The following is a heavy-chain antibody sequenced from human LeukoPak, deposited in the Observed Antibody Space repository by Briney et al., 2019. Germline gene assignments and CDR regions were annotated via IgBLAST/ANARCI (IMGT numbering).Heavy chain of an antibody. J-gene: IGHJ4*02. CDR1: GFTFTSSA. CDR2: IVVGSGNT. Sequence: GASVKVSCKASGFTFTSSAMQWVRQARGQRLEWIGWIVVGSGNTNYAQKFQERVTITRDMSTSTAYMELSSLRSEDTAVYYCAAIGYSSGWPDYWGQGTLVTVSS. V-gene: IGHV1-58*02. D-gene: IGHD6-19*01. CDR3: AAIGYSSGWPDY.